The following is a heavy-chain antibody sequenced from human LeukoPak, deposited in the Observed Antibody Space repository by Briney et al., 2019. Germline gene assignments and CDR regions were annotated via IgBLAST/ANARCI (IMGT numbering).Heavy chain of an antibody. D-gene: IGHD6-19*01. Sequence: GGSLRLSCVASGYPFDIYWMSWVRQGPGKGLEWVANIKSDGSEEYYADSVKGRLTVSRDNAKNSLFLQMNRLRVEDTAVYYCAKEKTVAGWYFDLWGRGTLVTVSS. V-gene: IGHV3-7*01. J-gene: IGHJ2*01. CDR3: AKEKTVAGWYFDL. CDR1: GYPFDIYW. CDR2: IKSDGSEE.